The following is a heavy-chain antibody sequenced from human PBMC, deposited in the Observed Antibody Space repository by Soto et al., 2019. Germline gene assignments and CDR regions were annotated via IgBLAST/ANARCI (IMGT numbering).Heavy chain of an antibody. CDR2: IYRGGST. Sequence: EVQLVESGGGLVQPGGSLRLSCAASGFTVSSNYMIWFRQAPGKGLECVSVIYRGGSTYYADSVKGRFTSSRHNSQNTLYLQMNSLRAGDTAVYYCASRDSTVGNAFDIWGQGTMVTVSS. V-gene: IGHV3-53*04. CDR1: GFTVSSNY. D-gene: IGHD4-17*01. CDR3: ASRDSTVGNAFDI. J-gene: IGHJ3*02.